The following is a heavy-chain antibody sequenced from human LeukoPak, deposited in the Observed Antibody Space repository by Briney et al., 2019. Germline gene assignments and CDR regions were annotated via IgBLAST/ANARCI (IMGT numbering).Heavy chain of an antibody. CDR1: GFTFSSYG. J-gene: IGHJ6*04. Sequence: GGTLRLSCAASGFTFSSYGMSWVRQAPGKGLEWVSAISATGGTTYYADSVKGRFTISRDNSKNTLYLQMNSLRAEDTAVYYCAELGITMIGGVWGKGTTVTISS. CDR3: AELGITMIGGV. D-gene: IGHD3-10*02. V-gene: IGHV3-23*01. CDR2: ISATGGTT.